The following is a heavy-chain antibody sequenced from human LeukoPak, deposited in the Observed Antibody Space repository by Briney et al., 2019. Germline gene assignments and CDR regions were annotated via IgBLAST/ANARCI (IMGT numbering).Heavy chain of an antibody. V-gene: IGHV4-59*12. D-gene: IGHD6-13*01. CDR1: GGSISSYY. J-gene: IGHJ4*02. CDR2: IYYSGST. Sequence: SETLSLTCTVSGGSISSYYWSWIRQPPGKGLEWIGYIYYSGSTNYNPSLKSRVTMSVDTPKNQFSLKLSSVTAADTAVYYCARGDLDKAAPPNYWGQGTLVTVSS. CDR3: ARGDLDKAAPPNY.